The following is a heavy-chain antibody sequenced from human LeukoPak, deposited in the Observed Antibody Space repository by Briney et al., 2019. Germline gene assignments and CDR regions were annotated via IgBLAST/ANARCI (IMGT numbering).Heavy chain of an antibody. CDR3: AKDFRIGYSAHFDY. V-gene: IGHV3-23*01. D-gene: IGHD2-21*01. J-gene: IGHJ4*02. CDR2: IYENGGTT. Sequence: GGSLRLSCVGSGFTFRSYAMSWVRQAPEKGLEFVSGIYENGGTTYYADSVKGRFSISRDNSKNTLYLQMDSLRGEDTAVYYCAKDFRIGYSAHFDYWGQGALVTVSS. CDR1: GFTFRSYA.